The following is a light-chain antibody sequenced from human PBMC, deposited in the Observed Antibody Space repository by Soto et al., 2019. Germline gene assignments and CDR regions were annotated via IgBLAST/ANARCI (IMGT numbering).Light chain of an antibody. CDR1: ESVSSN. CDR3: QQYGSSPPT. CDR2: GAS. V-gene: IGKV3-20*01. J-gene: IGKJ1*01. Sequence: IEMTQSPATLSLAPWERVTLSCRASESVSSNLAWYQQEPGQAPRLLIYGASSRATGIPDRFSGSGSGTDFTLTISRLEPEDFAVYYCQQYGSSPPTFGQGTKVDIK.